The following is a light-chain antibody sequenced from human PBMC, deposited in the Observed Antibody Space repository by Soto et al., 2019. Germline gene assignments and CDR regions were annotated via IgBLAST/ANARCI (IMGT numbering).Light chain of an antibody. CDR3: RHYNTYSPPYT. Sequence: TQSPATLSASVGDRVTITCRASQSISYWLAWYQQKPGKAPNLLIYKASTLESGVPSRFSGSGSGTEFTLTITSLQPDDFATYYCRHYNTYSPPYTFGQGTKLEIK. V-gene: IGKV1-5*03. CDR1: QSISYW. J-gene: IGKJ2*01. CDR2: KAS.